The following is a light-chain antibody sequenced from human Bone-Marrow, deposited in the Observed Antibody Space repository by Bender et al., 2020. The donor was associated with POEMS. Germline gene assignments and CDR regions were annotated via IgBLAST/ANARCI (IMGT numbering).Light chain of an antibody. CDR2: EVN. V-gene: IGLV2-8*01. CDR3: SSYTFGGTLV. J-gene: IGLJ3*02. Sequence: QSALTQPPSASGSLGQSVSISCTGTSSDVGGYNYVSWYQQRAGEAPRLLIFEVNKRSPGVSDRFSGSKSGNTASLTVSGLQADDEADYYCSSYTFGGTLVFGGGTKVTVL. CDR1: SSDVGGYNY.